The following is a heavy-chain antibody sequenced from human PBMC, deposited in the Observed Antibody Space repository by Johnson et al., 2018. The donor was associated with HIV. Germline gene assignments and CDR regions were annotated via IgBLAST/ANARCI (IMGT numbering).Heavy chain of an antibody. J-gene: IGHJ3*02. CDR1: GFTFRS. D-gene: IGHD3-22*01. Sequence: QMLLVESGGGVVQPGRSLRLSCAASGFTFRSMHWDRQAPGKGLEWVAAISHDGSHKYFADSVKGRKNISRDNCKYPVYMQMNSPRAEDTAVYYSASDSSGYDERGEKDAFDIWGQGTMVTVSS. CDR2: ISHDGSHK. CDR3: ASDSSGYDERGEKDAFDI. V-gene: IGHV3-30*03.